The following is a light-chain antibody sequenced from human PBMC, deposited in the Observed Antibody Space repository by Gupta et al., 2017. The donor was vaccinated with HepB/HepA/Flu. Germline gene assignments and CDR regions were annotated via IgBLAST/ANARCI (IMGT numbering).Light chain of an antibody. CDR1: QGTTNY. Sequence: IQLTKSPSFLSSSVGDRVTITCRASQGTTNYLVWYQQKPGKAPKLLIDAASTLRSGVPSRFRGSGSGTEFTLTISSLQPEDVATYYCLQRYNYPLTFGPGTKVDIK. CDR3: LQRYNYPLT. CDR2: AAS. V-gene: IGKV1-9*01. J-gene: IGKJ3*01.